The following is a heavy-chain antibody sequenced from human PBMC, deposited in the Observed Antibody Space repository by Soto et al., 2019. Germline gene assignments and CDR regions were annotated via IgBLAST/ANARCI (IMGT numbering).Heavy chain of an antibody. CDR3: AKETLPYYDFWSGYYTPGAFDI. V-gene: IGHV3-23*01. Sequence: PGGSLRLSCAASGFTFSSYAMSWVRQAPGKGLEWVSAISGSGGSTYYADSVKGRFTISRDNSKNTLYLQMNSLRAEDTAVYYCAKETLPYYDFWSGYYTPGAFDIWGQGTMVTV. J-gene: IGHJ3*02. CDR1: GFTFSSYA. D-gene: IGHD3-3*01. CDR2: ISGSGGST.